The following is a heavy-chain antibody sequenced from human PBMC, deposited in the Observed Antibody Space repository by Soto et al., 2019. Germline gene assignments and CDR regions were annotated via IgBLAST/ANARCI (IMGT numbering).Heavy chain of an antibody. CDR3: ARVQVQLWYYYDSSGYTDY. V-gene: IGHV3-74*01. CDR2: INSDGSST. D-gene: IGHD3-22*01. J-gene: IGHJ4*02. Sequence: GGSLRLSCAASGFTFSSYWMHWVRQAPGKGLVWVSRINSDGSSTSYADSVKGRFTISRDNAKNTLYLQMNSLRAEDTAGYYCARVQVQLWYYYDSSGYTDYWGQGTLVTVSS. CDR1: GFTFSSYW.